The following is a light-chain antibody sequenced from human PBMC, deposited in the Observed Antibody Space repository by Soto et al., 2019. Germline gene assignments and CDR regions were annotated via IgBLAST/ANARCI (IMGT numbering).Light chain of an antibody. Sequence: EIVLTQSPATLSVSAVDGIALXRRASQNLHSFLNWYQQRPGQAPRPLIYDGSKRAAGVPDRISGDGSGTDYTLTISSLEPEDFAVYYCQQRTRWPMTFGQGTRLENK. J-gene: IGKJ5*01. CDR1: QNLHSF. CDR3: QQRTRWPMT. V-gene: IGKV3-11*01. CDR2: DGS.